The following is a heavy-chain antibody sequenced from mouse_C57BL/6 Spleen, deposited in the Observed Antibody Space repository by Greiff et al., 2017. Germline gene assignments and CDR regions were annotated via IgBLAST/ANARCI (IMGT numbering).Heavy chain of an antibody. V-gene: IGHV14-1*01. CDR1: GFNITDYY. Sequence: VQLQQSGAELVRPGASVKLSCTASGFNITDYYMHWVKQRPEQGLEWIGRIDPEDGDTEYAPKFQGKATMTADTSSNTAYLHLSSLTSEDTAVYYCTTGDYYGSPVAYWGQGTLVTVSA. D-gene: IGHD1-1*01. CDR2: IDPEDGDT. CDR3: TTGDYYGSPVAY. J-gene: IGHJ3*01.